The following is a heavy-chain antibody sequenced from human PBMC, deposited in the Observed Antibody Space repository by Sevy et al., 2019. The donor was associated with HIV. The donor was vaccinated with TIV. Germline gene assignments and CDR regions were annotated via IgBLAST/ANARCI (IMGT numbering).Heavy chain of an antibody. D-gene: IGHD6-13*01. CDR2: MSYDGSYK. J-gene: IGHJ4*02. CDR3: ARDSGYSINWYPAY. CDR1: GFTFSSLG. Sequence: GGSLRLSCAASGFTFSSLGMHWVRQAPGKGLEWVAVMSYDGSYKSYGDSVKGRFTISRDDSKNTLYLQMNSLRPEDTAMYYCARDSGYSINWYPAYWGQGTLVTVSS. V-gene: IGHV3-30*03.